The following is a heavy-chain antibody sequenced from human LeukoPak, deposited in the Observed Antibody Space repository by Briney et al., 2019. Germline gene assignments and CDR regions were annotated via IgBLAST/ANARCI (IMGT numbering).Heavy chain of an antibody. D-gene: IGHD6-13*01. V-gene: IGHV3-7*01. CDR2: IKQDGSEK. CDR3: ARDKGTHSSSWYSSNDGNWFDP. CDR1: GFTFSSYW. J-gene: IGHJ5*02. Sequence: GGSLRLSCAVSGFTFSSYWMSWVRQAPGKGLEWVANIKQDGSEKYEVDSVKGRFTISRDNAKNSLYLQMNSLRAEDTAVYYCARDKGTHSSSWYSSNDGNWFDPWGQGTLVTVSS.